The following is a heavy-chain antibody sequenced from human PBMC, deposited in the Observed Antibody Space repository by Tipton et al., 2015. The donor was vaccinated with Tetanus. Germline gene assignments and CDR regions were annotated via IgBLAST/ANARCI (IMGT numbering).Heavy chain of an antibody. V-gene: IGHV4-39*01. CDR2: IYYSGST. CDR3: ARQVVVVVAATYGWFDP. D-gene: IGHD2-15*01. CDR1: GGSISSSSYY. Sequence: TLSLTCTVSGGSISSSSYYRGWIRQPPGKGLEWIGTIYYSGSTYYNPSLKSRVTISVDTSKNQFSLKLSSVTAADTAVYYCARQVVVVVAATYGWFDPWGQGTLVTVSS. J-gene: IGHJ5*02.